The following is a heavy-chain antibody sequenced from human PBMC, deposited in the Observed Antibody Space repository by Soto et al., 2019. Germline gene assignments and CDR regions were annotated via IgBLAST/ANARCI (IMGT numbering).Heavy chain of an antibody. V-gene: IGHV1-18*01. D-gene: IGHD6-19*01. CDR1: GYTFTSYG. J-gene: IGHJ6*04. CDR2: ISAYNGNT. CDR3: ARDLSGSGWYIGYYYYGMDV. Sequence: ASVKVSCKASGYTFTSYGISWVRQAPGQGLEWMGWISAYNGNTNYAQKLQGRVTMTTDTSTSTAYMELRSLRSDDTAVYYCARDLSGSGWYIGYYYYGMDVWGEGTTVTVSS.